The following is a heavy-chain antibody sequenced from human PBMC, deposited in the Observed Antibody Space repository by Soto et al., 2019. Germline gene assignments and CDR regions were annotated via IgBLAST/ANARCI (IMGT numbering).Heavy chain of an antibody. J-gene: IGHJ4*02. CDR1: GFTFSSYG. CDR2: IWYDGSNK. V-gene: IGHV3-33*01. Sequence: QVQLVESGGGVVQPGRSLRLSCAASGFTFSSYGMHWVRQAPGKGLEWVAVIWYDGSNKYYADSVKGRFTISRDNSKTQPYLQMNSLRAEDTAVYYWARDSGYDLYFDYWGQGTLVTVSS. CDR3: ARDSGYDLYFDY. D-gene: IGHD5-12*01.